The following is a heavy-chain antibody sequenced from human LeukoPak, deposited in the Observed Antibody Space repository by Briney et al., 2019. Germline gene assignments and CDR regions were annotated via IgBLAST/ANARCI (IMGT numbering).Heavy chain of an antibody. Sequence: GESLKISCKGSGYSFTSYWISWVRQMPGKGLEWMGRIDPSDSYTNYSPSFQGHVTISADKSISTAYLQWSSLKASDTAMYYCARSGYSSSWYYGYYYYGMDVWGKGTTVTVSS. J-gene: IGHJ6*04. CDR2: IDPSDSYT. CDR1: GYSFTSYW. CDR3: ARSGYSSSWYYGYYYYGMDV. D-gene: IGHD6-13*01. V-gene: IGHV5-10-1*01.